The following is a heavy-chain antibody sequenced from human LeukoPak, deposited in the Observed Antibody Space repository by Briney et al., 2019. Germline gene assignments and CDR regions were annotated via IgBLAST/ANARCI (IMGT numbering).Heavy chain of an antibody. D-gene: IGHD6-19*01. CDR1: GGSFSGYY. J-gene: IGHJ5*02. Sequence: SETLSLTCAVYGGSFSGYYWSWIRQPPGKGLEWIGEINHSGSTNYNPSLKSRVTISVDTSKNQFSLKLSSVTAADTAVYYCARGLIIAVAGTSNWFDPWGQGTLVTISS. V-gene: IGHV4-34*01. CDR2: INHSGST. CDR3: ARGLIIAVAGTSNWFDP.